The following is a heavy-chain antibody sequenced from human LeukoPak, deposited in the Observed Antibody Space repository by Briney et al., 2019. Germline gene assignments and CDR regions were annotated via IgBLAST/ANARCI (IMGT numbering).Heavy chain of an antibody. Sequence: GASVKVSCKASGYTFTGHFIHWLRQAPGHGLEWMGWINPKNGGTNPAEKFQGRVTMARDTSINTVFMELTRLTSDDAAVYYCASLSGDSSGSLDYWGQGTLVTVSS. CDR1: GYTFTGHF. CDR2: INPKNGGT. D-gene: IGHD3-22*01. J-gene: IGHJ4*02. V-gene: IGHV1-2*02. CDR3: ASLSGDSSGSLDY.